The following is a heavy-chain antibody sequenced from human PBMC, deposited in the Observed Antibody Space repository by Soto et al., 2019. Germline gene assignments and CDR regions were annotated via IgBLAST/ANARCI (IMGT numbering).Heavy chain of an antibody. CDR3: TTAPAMIVGGITTHYDAFDI. CDR1: SVTVSNAW. Sequence: PAWSLRLSCPASSVTVSNAWMSCVPQAPGNGLEWVGRIKSKTHGGTTDYAAPVIGRFTISRDDSKNTRYLQMNSLKTEDTAVYYCTTAPAMIVGGITTHYDAFDIWGQGTMVTVAS. D-gene: IGHD3-22*01. CDR2: IKSKTHGGTT. J-gene: IGHJ3*02. V-gene: IGHV3-15*01.